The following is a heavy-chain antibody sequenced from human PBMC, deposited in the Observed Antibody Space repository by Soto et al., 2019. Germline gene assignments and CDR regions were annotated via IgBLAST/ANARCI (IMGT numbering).Heavy chain of an antibody. Sequence: QVQLVQSGAEVKKPGSSVKVSCKASGGTFSSYAISWVRQAPGQGLEWMGGIIPIFGTANYAQKYQGRVTVTADESTGTAYMELSSVRSEDRAGYYCARVLFYSSSWYKWFDPWGQGTLVTVFS. J-gene: IGHJ5*02. D-gene: IGHD6-13*01. CDR1: GGTFSSYA. V-gene: IGHV1-69*01. CDR2: IIPIFGTA. CDR3: ARVLFYSSSWYKWFDP.